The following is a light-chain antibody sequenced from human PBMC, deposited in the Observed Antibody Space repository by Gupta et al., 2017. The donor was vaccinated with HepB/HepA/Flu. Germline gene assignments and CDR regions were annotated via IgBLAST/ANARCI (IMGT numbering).Light chain of an antibody. J-gene: IGKJ1*01. V-gene: IGKV3-20*01. CDR2: DAS. CDR3: QQYGSSPQT. CDR1: QSVSSSF. Sequence: EIVLTQSPGTLSLSPGERATLSCRASQSVSSSFLAWHQQKPGQAPRLLIYDASSRATGIPDRFSGSGSGTDFTLTISRLEPEDLAVYFCQQYGSSPQTFGQGTKVEIK.